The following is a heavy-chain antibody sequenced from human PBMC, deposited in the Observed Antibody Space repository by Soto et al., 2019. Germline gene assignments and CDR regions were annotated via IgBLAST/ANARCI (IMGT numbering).Heavy chain of an antibody. J-gene: IGHJ3*02. Sequence: PGGSLRLSCAASGFTFSSYSMNWVRQAPGKGLEWVSSISSSSSYIYYADSVKGRFTISRDNAKNSLYLQMNSLRAEDTAVYYCAREGGIAVDVGYDAFDIWGQGTMVTVSS. CDR1: GFTFSSYS. CDR2: ISSSSSYI. CDR3: AREGGIAVDVGYDAFDI. D-gene: IGHD6-19*01. V-gene: IGHV3-21*01.